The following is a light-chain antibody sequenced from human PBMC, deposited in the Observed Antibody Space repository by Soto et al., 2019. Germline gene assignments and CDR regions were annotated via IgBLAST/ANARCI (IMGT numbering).Light chain of an antibody. V-gene: IGKV3-20*01. J-gene: IGKJ4*01. Sequence: PGERATLSCRVSQSVSSSYLAWYQQKPGQAPRLLIYGASSRATGIPDRFSGSGSGTDFTLTISRLEPEDFAVYYCQQYGSSPLTFGGGTKVEIK. CDR1: QSVSSSY. CDR2: GAS. CDR3: QQYGSSPLT.